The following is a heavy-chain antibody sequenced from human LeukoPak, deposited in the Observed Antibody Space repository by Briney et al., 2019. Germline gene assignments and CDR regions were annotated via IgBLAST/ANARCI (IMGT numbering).Heavy chain of an antibody. V-gene: IGHV3-23*01. D-gene: IGHD6-13*01. CDR1: GFTFSSYA. CDR2: ISGSGGST. CDR3: AKGGGIAAADYYYYGMDV. Sequence: GGSLRLSCAASGFTFSSYAMSWVRQAPGKGLEWVSAISGSGGSTYYADSVKGRFTISRDNSKNTLYLQMNSLRAEDTALYYCAKGGGIAAADYYYYGMDVWGQGTTVTVSS. J-gene: IGHJ6*02.